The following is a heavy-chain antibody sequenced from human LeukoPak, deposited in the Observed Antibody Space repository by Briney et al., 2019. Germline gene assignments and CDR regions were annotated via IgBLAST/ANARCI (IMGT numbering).Heavy chain of an antibody. Sequence: PGGSLRLSCAASGFTFSSYAMSWVRQAPGKGLEWVSAITGTGGSTYYPASVKGRFTISRDNSKNTLYLQMNSLRAEDTAVYYCAKRWDSSGYLPYFDYWGQGTLVTVSS. J-gene: IGHJ4*02. CDR3: AKRWDSSGYLPYFDY. CDR1: GFTFSSYA. CDR2: ITGTGGST. D-gene: IGHD3-22*01. V-gene: IGHV3-23*01.